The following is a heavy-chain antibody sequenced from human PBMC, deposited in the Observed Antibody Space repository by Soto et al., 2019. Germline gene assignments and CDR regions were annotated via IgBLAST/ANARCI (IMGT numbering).Heavy chain of an antibody. D-gene: IGHD3-16*01. CDR3: ARLKSFGTTSAGQNYHYGMDV. V-gene: IGHV1-2*02. Sequence: ASVKVSCKTSGYTFSGFYMHWVRQAPGQGLEWMGWINPNSGGTKSAEKFQGRVTMTRDTSISTAYMELSRLTSDDTAVYYCARLKSFGTTSAGQNYHYGMDVWGQGTTVTVSS. CDR2: INPNSGGT. J-gene: IGHJ6*02. CDR1: GYTFSGFY.